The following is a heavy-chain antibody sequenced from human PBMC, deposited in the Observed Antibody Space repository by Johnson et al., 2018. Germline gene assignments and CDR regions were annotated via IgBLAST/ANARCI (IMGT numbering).Heavy chain of an antibody. CDR2: ISSSSSYI. V-gene: IGHV3-21*01. CDR3: YRGSGYYTNYGMDV. Sequence: VQLVESGGGLVQPGGSLRLSCAASGFTFSDHYMDWVRQAPGKGLEWVSSISSSSSYIYYADSVKGRFTISRDNAKNSRYLQMNSLRAEDTAVYYCYRGSGYYTNYGMDVWGQGTTVTVSS. J-gene: IGHJ6*02. D-gene: IGHD3-3*01. CDR1: GFTFSDHY.